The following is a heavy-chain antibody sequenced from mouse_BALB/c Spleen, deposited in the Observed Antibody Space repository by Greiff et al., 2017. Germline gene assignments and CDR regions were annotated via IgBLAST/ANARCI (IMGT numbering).Heavy chain of an antibody. J-gene: IGHJ4*01. CDR3: ARNEYDRYYAMDY. Sequence: VQLKESGPGLVKPSQSLSLTCTVTGYSITSDYAWNWIRQFPGNKLEWMGSISYSGSTSYNPSLKSRISITRDTSKNQFFLQLNSVTTEDTATYYCARNEYDRYYAMDYWGQGTSVTVSS. CDR2: ISYSGST. D-gene: IGHD2-4*01. CDR1: GYSITSDYA. V-gene: IGHV3-2*02.